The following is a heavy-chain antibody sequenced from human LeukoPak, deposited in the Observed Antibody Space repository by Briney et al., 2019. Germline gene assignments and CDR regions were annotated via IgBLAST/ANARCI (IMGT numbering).Heavy chain of an antibody. V-gene: IGHV4-39*07. CDR1: GGSLSSSSYS. CDR3: ARVNYDILTGPLYYYYYYMDV. Sequence: PSETLSLTCTVSGGSLSSSSYSWGWIRQPPGKGLEWIGNIYYSGSTYYNPSRKSRVTISVDTSKNQFSLQLSSVTAADTAVYYCARVNYDILTGPLYYYYYYMDVWGKGTTVTVSS. D-gene: IGHD3-9*01. CDR2: IYYSGST. J-gene: IGHJ6*03.